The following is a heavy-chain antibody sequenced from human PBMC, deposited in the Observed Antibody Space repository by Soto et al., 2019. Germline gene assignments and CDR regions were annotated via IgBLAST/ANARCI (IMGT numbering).Heavy chain of an antibody. CDR3: ARTYYYDSSGYSPFDY. J-gene: IGHJ4*02. CDR1: GGSISSGGYY. D-gene: IGHD3-22*01. Sequence: PSETLSLTCTVSGGSISSGGYYWSWIRQPPGKGLEWIGYIYYSGSTYYNPSLKSRVTISVDTSKNQFSLKLSSVTAADTAVYYCARTYYYDSSGYSPFDYWGQGTLVTVSS. CDR2: IYYSGST. V-gene: IGHV4-30-4*08.